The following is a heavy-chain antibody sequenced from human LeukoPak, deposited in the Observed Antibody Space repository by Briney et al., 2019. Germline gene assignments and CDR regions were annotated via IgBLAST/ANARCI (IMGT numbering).Heavy chain of an antibody. V-gene: IGHV3-33*01. D-gene: IGHD3-3*01. J-gene: IGHJ4*02. Sequence: PGGSLRLSCVASGFTFSSYGMHWVRQAPGKGLEWVVVIWYDGNNEYYADSVKGRFTISRDNSKNTLYLQMNSLRAEDTAVYYCAREPVYYDFWSGYYTPPDYWGQGTLVTVSS. CDR3: AREPVYYDFWSGYYTPPDY. CDR1: GFTFSSYG. CDR2: IWYDGNNE.